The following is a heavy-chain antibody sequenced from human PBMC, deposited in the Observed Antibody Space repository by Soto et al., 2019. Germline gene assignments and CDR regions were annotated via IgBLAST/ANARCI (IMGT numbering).Heavy chain of an antibody. J-gene: IGHJ4*02. Sequence: SETLSLTCTVSGGSISSYYWSWIRQPPGKGLEWIGYIYYSGSTSYNPSLESRVTISVDTSKNQFSLILTSVTAADTAVYYCARDRGAAGGPSREYYYVYWGQGIQVTVSS. CDR3: ARDRGAAGGPSREYYYVY. D-gene: IGHD6-13*01. CDR2: IYYSGST. CDR1: GGSISSYY. V-gene: IGHV4-59*01.